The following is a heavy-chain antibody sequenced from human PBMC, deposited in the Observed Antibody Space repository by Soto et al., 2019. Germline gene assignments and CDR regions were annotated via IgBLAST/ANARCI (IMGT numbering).Heavy chain of an antibody. CDR2: ISSSSSTI. J-gene: IGHJ2*01. V-gene: IGHV3-48*02. Sequence: EVQLVESGGGLVQPGESLRLSCAASGFTFSSYSMNWVRQAPGKGLEWVSYISSSSSTIYYADSVKGRFTISRDNAKNSLYLQMNSLRDEDTAVYYCARDPGRSDDYGDYERVLGHWSFDLWGRGTLVTVSS. CDR3: ARDPGRSDDYGDYERVLGHWSFDL. CDR1: GFTFSSYS. D-gene: IGHD4-17*01.